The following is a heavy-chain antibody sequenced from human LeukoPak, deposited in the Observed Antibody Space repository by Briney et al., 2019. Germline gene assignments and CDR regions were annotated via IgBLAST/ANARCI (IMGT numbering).Heavy chain of an antibody. Sequence: GGSLRLSCASPGFTFSSYERNWVRQDPGKGLELISYISSNGSTIYYADSVKGRFTISRDNAKNSLYLQMNSLRAEDTAVYYCARGPDPYYYDSSGYYDAFDIWGQGTMVTVSS. J-gene: IGHJ3*02. V-gene: IGHV3-48*03. D-gene: IGHD3-22*01. CDR1: GFTFSSYE. CDR2: ISSNGSTI. CDR3: ARGPDPYYYDSSGYYDAFDI.